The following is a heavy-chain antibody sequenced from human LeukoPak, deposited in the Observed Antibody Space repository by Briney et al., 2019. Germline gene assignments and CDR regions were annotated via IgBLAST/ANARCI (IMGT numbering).Heavy chain of an antibody. CDR3: AREEGRNFGY. CDR1: GDSVSNNSVA. CDR2: TYYRSKWYN. V-gene: IGHV6-1*01. Sequence: KTSQTLSLTCGISGDSVSNNSVAWNWIRQSPSRGLEWLGRTYYRSKWYNDYALSVKSRITINPDTSRNQFSLQLNSVTPEDTAVYCCAREEGRNFGYWGQGTLITVSS. J-gene: IGHJ4*02.